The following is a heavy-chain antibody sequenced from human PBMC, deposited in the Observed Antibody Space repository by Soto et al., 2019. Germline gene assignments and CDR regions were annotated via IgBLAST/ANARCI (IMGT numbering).Heavy chain of an antibody. D-gene: IGHD3-3*02. CDR3: ALFRGALGHISDY. CDR2: IYPGDSDT. J-gene: IGHJ4*02. CDR1: GFSFTTYW. Sequence: PGESLKISCRGSGFSFTTYWIGWGRQMPGKGPEWMGNIYPGDSDTRYSPSFQRQVTISTDKCINTTYLQWSNLKSSDSATYGCALFRGALGHISDYWGPGTLVTVFS. V-gene: IGHV5-51*01.